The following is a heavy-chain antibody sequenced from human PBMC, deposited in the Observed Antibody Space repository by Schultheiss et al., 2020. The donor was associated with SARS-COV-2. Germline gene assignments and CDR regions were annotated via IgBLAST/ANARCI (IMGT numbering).Heavy chain of an antibody. D-gene: IGHD5-18*01. J-gene: IGHJ4*02. CDR2: IYYSGST. CDR3: ARERIQLWLQAFDY. V-gene: IGHV4-30-4*07. CDR1: GGSISSGGYS. Sequence: SETLSLTCAVSGGSISSGGYSWSWIRQPPGKGLEWIGYIYYSGSTYYNPSLKSRVTISVDTSKNQFSLKLSSVTAADTAVYYCARERIQLWLQAFDYWGQGTLVTVSS.